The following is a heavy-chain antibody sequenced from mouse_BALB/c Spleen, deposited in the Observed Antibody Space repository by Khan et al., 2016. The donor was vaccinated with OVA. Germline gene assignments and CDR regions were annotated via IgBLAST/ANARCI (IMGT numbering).Heavy chain of an antibody. Sequence: QVQLKQPGPELVKPVASVRISCKASGYTFTSYYIHWVKQRPGQGLEWIGWIYSGNVSPKYNERFKDKATLTADKSSSTAFMQLSSLTSEISAVYFCARAGYGSFAYWGQGTLITVSA. V-gene: IGHV1S56*01. CDR2: IYSGNVSP. CDR3: ARAGYGSFAY. D-gene: IGHD2-2*01. CDR1: GYTFTSYY. J-gene: IGHJ3*01.